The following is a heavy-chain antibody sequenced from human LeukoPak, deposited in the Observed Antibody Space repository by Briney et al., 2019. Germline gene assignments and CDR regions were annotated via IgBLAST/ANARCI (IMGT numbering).Heavy chain of an antibody. CDR3: ARYPGSYVIDY. Sequence: GESLKISCKGSGYSFSSYWISWVRQMPGKGLEWMGRIDPSDSDTNYSPSFRGHVTISADTSISTAYLEWSSLKALDTAVYYCARYPGSYVIDYWGQGTLVTVSS. D-gene: IGHD1-26*01. CDR1: GYSFSSYW. J-gene: IGHJ4*02. CDR2: IDPSDSDT. V-gene: IGHV5-10-1*01.